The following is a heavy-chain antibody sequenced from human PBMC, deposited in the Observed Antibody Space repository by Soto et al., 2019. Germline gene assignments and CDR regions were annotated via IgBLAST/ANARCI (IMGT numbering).Heavy chain of an antibody. D-gene: IGHD1-26*01. CDR3: ARWEMPYYYYGMDV. CDR2: IYYSGST. CDR1: GGSISSGGYY. V-gene: IGHV4-31*03. Sequence: PSETLSLTCTVSGGSISSGGYYWSWIRQHPGKGPEWIGYIYYSGSTYYNPSLKSRVTISVDTSKNQFSLKLSSVTAADTAVYYCARWEMPYYYYGMDVWGQGTTVTVSS. J-gene: IGHJ6*02.